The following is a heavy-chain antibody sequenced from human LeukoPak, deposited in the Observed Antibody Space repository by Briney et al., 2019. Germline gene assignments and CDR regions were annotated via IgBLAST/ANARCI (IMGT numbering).Heavy chain of an antibody. V-gene: IGHV4-59*08. J-gene: IGHJ4*02. CDR2: IYYSGST. CDR3: ARQAYAGVSDY. D-gene: IGHD2-8*01. Sequence: SETLSLTCTVSGGSISSYYWSWIRQPPGKGLEWIGYIYYSGSTNYNPSLKSRVTISVDTSKNQFSLKLSSVTAADTAVYYCARQAYAGVSDYWGQGTLVTVPS. CDR1: GGSISSYY.